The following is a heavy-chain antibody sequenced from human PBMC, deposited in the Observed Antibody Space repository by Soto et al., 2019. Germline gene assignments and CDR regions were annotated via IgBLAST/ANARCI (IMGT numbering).Heavy chain of an antibody. D-gene: IGHD3-9*01. CDR3: VRDYLLTGFDT. Sequence: SETQSLTWTVSGGYISSVGYYWTWVRQPPGKGLEWIGYVYYSGSTNYNPSLKSRVAMSIDTSKNQFSLELKSVTAADTATYYCVRDYLLTGFDTWGQGTLVTVSS. CDR1: GGYISSVGYY. V-gene: IGHV4-61*08. J-gene: IGHJ5*02. CDR2: VYYSGST.